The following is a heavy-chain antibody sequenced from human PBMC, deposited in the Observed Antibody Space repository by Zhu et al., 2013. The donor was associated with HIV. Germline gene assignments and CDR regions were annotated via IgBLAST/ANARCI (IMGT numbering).Heavy chain of an antibody. CDR3: ARDRGHHSSPRNYFDY. Sequence: QVQLVQSGAEVKKPGSSVKVSCKASGGTFSSYAISWVRQAPGQGLEWMGGIIPIFGSANYAQRFQGRVTITADESTRTAYMELSTLRSEDTAVYYCARDRGHHSSPRNYFDYWGQGTLVTVSS. CDR2: IIPIFGSA. V-gene: IGHV1-69*01. CDR1: GGTFSSYA. D-gene: IGHD6-13*01. J-gene: IGHJ4*02.